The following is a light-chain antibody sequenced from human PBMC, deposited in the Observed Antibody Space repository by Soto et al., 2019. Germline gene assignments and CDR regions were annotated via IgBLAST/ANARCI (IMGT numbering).Light chain of an antibody. V-gene: IGKV3-15*01. CDR2: GAS. Sequence: EIVMTQSPATLSVSPGERATLSCRASQSVSSSLAWYQQKPGQAPRLLIYGASTRATGIPLRFSGSGSGTDFTLTISSLQSEDFALYHCQQYNNRPWTFGQGTKVEIK. J-gene: IGKJ1*01. CDR1: QSVSSS. CDR3: QQYNNRPWT.